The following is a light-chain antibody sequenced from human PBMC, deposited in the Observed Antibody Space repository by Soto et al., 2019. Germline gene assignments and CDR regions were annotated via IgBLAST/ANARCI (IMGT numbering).Light chain of an antibody. J-gene: IGKJ2*01. CDR3: QQYDSPPYT. CDR2: WAS. Sequence: DIVMTQSPDSLAVSPGERATINCESSQSVFYSSNNKNYLAWYQQKPGQPPKLLIYWASTRDSGVPDRFSGSGSGTDFTLTISSLQAEDVAVYYCQQYDSPPYTFGQGTKLEIK. CDR1: QSVFYSSNNKNY. V-gene: IGKV4-1*01.